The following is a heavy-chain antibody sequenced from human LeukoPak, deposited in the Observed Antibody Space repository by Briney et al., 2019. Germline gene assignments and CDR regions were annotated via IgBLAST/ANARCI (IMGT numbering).Heavy chain of an antibody. V-gene: IGHV3-30*02. CDR1: GFTFSSYG. CDR2: IRYDGSNK. D-gene: IGHD3-9*01. Sequence: GGSLRLSCAAFGFTFSSYGMHWVRQAPGKGLEWVAFIRYDGSNKYYADSVKGRFTIPRDNSKNTLYLQMNSLRAEDTAVYYCAKYRGGSYYDILTGSDYWGQGTLVTVSS. CDR3: AKYRGGSYYDILTGSDY. J-gene: IGHJ4*02.